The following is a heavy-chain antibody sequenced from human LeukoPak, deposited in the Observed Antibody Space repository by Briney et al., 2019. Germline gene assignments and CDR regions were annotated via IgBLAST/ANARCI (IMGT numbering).Heavy chain of an antibody. Sequence: GGSLRLSCAASGSTFRNYAMCWVRQAPGKGLEWVSAVCGRDDSTYYADSVKGRFTISRDNSKNTLYLQMNSLRAEDTAVYYCAKWGDYDILTGYYDSDYWGQGTLVTVSS. CDR1: GSTFRNYA. J-gene: IGHJ4*02. CDR3: AKWGDYDILTGYYDSDY. CDR2: VCGRDDST. V-gene: IGHV3-23*01. D-gene: IGHD3-9*01.